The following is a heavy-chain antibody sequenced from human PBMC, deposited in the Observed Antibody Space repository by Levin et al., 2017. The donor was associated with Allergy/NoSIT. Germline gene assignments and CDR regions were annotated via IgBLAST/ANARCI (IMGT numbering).Heavy chain of an antibody. CDR3: ARHSEWGTGTYYFVY. J-gene: IGHJ4*02. Sequence: SQTLSLTCTVSGGSISSYYWSWIRQPPGKGLEWIGYIFSNGITNYNPSLKSRVTISVDTSKNQISLKLNSVTAADTAVYYCARHSEWGTGTYYFVYWGQGTLVTVSS. CDR1: GGSISSYY. D-gene: IGHD3-16*01. CDR2: IFSNGIT. V-gene: IGHV4-59*08.